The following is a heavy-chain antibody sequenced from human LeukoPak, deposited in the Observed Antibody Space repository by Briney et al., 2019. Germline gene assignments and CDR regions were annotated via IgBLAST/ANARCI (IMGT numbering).Heavy chain of an antibody. D-gene: IGHD3-9*01. CDR1: GFTFSDYY. CDR2: ISSSGSTI. Sequence: GGSLRLSCAASGFTFSDYYMSWIRQAPGKGLEWVSYISSSGSTIYYADSVKGRFTISRDNAKNSLYLQMNSLRAEDTAVYYCARDMGWGYFDWLRSPGDAFDIWGQGTMVTVSS. CDR3: ARDMGWGYFDWLRSPGDAFDI. J-gene: IGHJ3*02. V-gene: IGHV3-11*01.